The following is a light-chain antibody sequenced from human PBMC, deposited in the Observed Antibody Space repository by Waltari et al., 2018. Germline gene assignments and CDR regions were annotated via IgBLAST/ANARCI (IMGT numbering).Light chain of an antibody. J-gene: IGLJ2*01. CDR2: NND. V-gene: IGLV1-44*01. Sequence: QAVLTQPPSASGTPGQTVTISCSGSRSHIGSNTFTWSPQLPGTTPKVLIYNNDQRPSGVPDRFSGSKSGTSVSLAISGLQSDDEADYYCSTWDDGLAGGVVFGGGTKLTVL. CDR3: STWDDGLAGGVV. CDR1: RSHIGSNT.